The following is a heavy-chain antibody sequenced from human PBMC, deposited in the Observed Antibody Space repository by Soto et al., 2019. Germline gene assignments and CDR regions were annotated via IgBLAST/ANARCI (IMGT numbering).Heavy chain of an antibody. CDR2: IIHIFGTA. CDR1: GGTFSSYA. CDR3: ARGRYYDFWSGYKGDAFDI. Sequence: QVQLVQSGAEVKKPGSSVKVSCKASGGTFSSYAISWVRQAPGQGLEWMGGIIHIFGTANYAQKFQGRVTITADESTSTAYMELSSLRSEDTAVYYCARGRYYDFWSGYKGDAFDIWGQGTMVTVSS. D-gene: IGHD3-3*01. V-gene: IGHV1-69*01. J-gene: IGHJ3*02.